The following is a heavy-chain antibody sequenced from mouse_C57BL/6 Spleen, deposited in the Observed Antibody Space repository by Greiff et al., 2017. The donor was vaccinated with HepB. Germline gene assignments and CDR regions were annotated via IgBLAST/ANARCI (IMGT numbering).Heavy chain of an antibody. J-gene: IGHJ1*03. CDR2: INPYNGGT. V-gene: IGHV1-19*01. CDR3: ARRGRDGYYVWYFDV. D-gene: IGHD2-3*01. CDR1: GYTFTDYY. Sequence: EVQLQQSGPVLVKPGASVKMSCKASGYTFTDYYMNWVKQSHGKSLEWIGVINPYNGGTSYNQKFKGKATLTVDKSSSTAYMELNSLTSEDSAVYYCARRGRDGYYVWYFDVWGTGTTVTVSS.